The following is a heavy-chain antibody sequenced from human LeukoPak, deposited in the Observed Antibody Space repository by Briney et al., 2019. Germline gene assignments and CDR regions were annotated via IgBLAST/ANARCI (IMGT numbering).Heavy chain of an antibody. CDR2: IFYSGST. CDR1: GGSISSYY. Sequence: SETLSLTCTVSGGSISSYYWSWIRQPPGKGLEWIGYIFYSGSTNYNPSLKSRVTISVDTSKNQFSLKLSSVTAADTAVYYCARTGTYYDDSSGYKDYFDYWGQGTLVTVSS. V-gene: IGHV4-59*01. D-gene: IGHD3-22*01. J-gene: IGHJ4*02. CDR3: ARTGTYYDDSSGYKDYFDY.